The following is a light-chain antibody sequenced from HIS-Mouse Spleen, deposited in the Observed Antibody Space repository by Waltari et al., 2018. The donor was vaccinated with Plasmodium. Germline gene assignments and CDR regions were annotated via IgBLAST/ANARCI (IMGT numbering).Light chain of an antibody. CDR2: GKN. V-gene: IGLV3-19*01. J-gene: IGLJ2*01. Sequence: SSELTQDPAVSVALGQTVRITCQGDSLRSYYASWYQQKPGQAPVLVIYGKNNRPSGFPDRFSGSISGNTASLTITGAQAEDEADYYCNSRDSSGNHLGVVFGGGTKLTVL. CDR1: SLRSYY. CDR3: NSRDSSGNHLGVV.